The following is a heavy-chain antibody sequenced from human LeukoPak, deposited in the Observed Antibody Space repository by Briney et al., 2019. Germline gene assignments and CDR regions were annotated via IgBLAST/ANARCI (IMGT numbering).Heavy chain of an antibody. CDR1: GSTFDDYA. CDR2: ISWNSGSI. Sequence: GRSLRLSCAASGSTFDDYAMHWVRQAPGKGLEWVSGISWNSGSIGYADSVKGRFTISRDNAKNSLYLQMNSLRAEDTALYYCVTSGGYGIDYWGQGTLVTVSS. V-gene: IGHV3-9*01. D-gene: IGHD2-15*01. J-gene: IGHJ4*02. CDR3: VTSGGYGIDY.